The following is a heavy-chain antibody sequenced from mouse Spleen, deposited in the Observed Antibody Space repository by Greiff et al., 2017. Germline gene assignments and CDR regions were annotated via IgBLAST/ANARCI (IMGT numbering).Heavy chain of an antibody. Sequence: VQLQQSGAELVKPGASVKLSCKTSGYTFTSYWIQWVKQRPGQGLGWIGEIFPGTGTTYYNEKFKGKATLTIDTSSSTAYMQLSSLTSEDSAVYFCARAARNAMDYWGQGTSVTVSS. V-gene: IGHV1S132*01. CDR1: GYTFTSYW. J-gene: IGHJ4*01. CDR2: IFPGTGTT. D-gene: IGHD3-3*01. CDR3: ARAARNAMDY.